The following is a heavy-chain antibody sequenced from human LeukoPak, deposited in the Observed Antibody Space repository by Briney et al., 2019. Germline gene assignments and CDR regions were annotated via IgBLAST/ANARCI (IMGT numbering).Heavy chain of an antibody. Sequence: GASLKVACKPSGYTLTRYYMHWVRPAPGQRLAWMGWINPNSGCTNYAQKFQGRVTMTRDTSISTAYMELSRLRSDDTAVYYCARDVRDYDFWSGFDYWGQGTLVTVSS. D-gene: IGHD3-3*01. V-gene: IGHV1-2*02. J-gene: IGHJ4*02. CDR1: GYTLTRYY. CDR2: INPNSGCT. CDR3: ARDVRDYDFWSGFDY.